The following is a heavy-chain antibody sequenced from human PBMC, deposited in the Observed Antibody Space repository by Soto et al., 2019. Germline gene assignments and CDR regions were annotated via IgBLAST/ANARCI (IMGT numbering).Heavy chain of an antibody. CDR1: GGSISSYS. J-gene: IGHJ5*02. CDR3: VRHGAFGVVRNWFXP. V-gene: IGHV4-59*08. D-gene: IGHD3-3*01. Sequence: PSETLSLTCTVSGGSISSYSWSWIRQPPGKGLEWIGYISYSGSTNYNPSLKSRVTISVDTSKNQFSLKLSSVTAADTAVYYCVRHGAFGVVRNWFXPWGQGTLVTVSS. CDR2: ISYSGST.